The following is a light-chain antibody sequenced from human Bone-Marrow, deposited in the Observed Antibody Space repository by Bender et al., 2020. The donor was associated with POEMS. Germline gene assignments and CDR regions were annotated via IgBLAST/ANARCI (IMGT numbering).Light chain of an antibody. CDR2: EDT. Sequence: SYELTQPPSVSVSPGQTATITCSGDALPEKFAYWYQQKSGQAPVLVIDEDTKRPSGIPQRFSGSSSGTVATLTISGAQVEDEADYYCNSRDSSGEHLQVVFGGGTKLTVL. CDR3: NSRDSSGEHLQVV. CDR1: ALPEKF. V-gene: IGLV3-10*01. J-gene: IGLJ2*01.